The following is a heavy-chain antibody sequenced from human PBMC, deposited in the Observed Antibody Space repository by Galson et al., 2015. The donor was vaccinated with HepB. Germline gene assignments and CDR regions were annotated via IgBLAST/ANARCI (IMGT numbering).Heavy chain of an antibody. CDR3: ARGQLSTLPFDY. CDR2: INSGGRT. Sequence: SLRLSCAASGSTVNTTYMAWVRQAPGKGLEWVSLINSGGRTNYADSVKGRFTISRDNSKNTLYFRMNSLRAEDTAVYYCARGQLSTLPFDYWGKGALVTVSS. D-gene: IGHD2-15*01. CDR1: GSTVNTTY. J-gene: IGHJ4*02. V-gene: IGHV3-66*01.